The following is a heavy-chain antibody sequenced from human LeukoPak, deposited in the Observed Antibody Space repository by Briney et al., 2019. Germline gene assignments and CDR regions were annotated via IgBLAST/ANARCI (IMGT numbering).Heavy chain of an antibody. J-gene: IGHJ5*02. D-gene: IGHD3-10*01. CDR3: ARQGYGSGPFNWFDP. V-gene: IGHV1-69*13. CDR2: IIPIFGTA. Sequence: SVKVSCKASGGTFSSYAISWVRQAPGHGLEWMGGIIPIFGTANYAQKFQGRVTITADESTSTAYMELSSLRSEDTAVYYCARQGYGSGPFNWFDPWGQGTLVTVSS. CDR1: GGTFSSYA.